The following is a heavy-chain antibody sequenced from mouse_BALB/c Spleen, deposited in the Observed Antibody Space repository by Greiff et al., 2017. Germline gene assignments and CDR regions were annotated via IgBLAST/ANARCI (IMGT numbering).Heavy chain of an antibody. CDR1: GFTFSSYA. J-gene: IGHJ1*01. Sequence: EVQVVESGGGLVKPGGSLKLSCAASGFTFSSYAMSWVRQTPEKRLEWVASISSGGSTYYTDSVKGGFTIFRVNARNILYLQLSSLRSEDTAMYYCARNYYGSNYKYIDVWGAGTTVTVSS. CDR3: ARNYYGSNYKYIDV. V-gene: IGHV5-6-5*01. CDR2: ISSGGST. D-gene: IGHD1-1*01.